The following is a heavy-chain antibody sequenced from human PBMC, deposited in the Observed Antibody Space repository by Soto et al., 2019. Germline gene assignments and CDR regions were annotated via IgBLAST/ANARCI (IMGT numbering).Heavy chain of an antibody. CDR1: GFTFSSYG. V-gene: IGHV3-30*18. D-gene: IGHD2-2*01. CDR2: ISYDGSNK. CDR3: AKDWEYCSSTSCSNYYYYGMDV. Sequence: LRLSSAASGFTFSSYGMHWVRQAPGKGLEWVAVISYDGSNKYYADSVKGRFTISRDNSKNTLYLQMNSLRAEDTAVYYCAKDWEYCSSTSCSNYYYYGMDVWGQGTTVTVSS. J-gene: IGHJ6*02.